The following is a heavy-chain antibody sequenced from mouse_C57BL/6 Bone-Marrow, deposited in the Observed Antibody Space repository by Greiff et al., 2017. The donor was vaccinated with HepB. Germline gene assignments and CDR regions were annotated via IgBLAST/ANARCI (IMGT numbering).Heavy chain of an antibody. J-gene: IGHJ3*01. D-gene: IGHD3-2*02. Sequence: VKLMESGPGLVAPSQSLSITCTVSGFSLTSYGVDWVRQSPGKGLEWLGVIWGVGSTNYNSALKSRLSISKDNSKSQVFLKMTSLQTDDTAMYYCASSRQLRPFAYWGQGTLVTVSA. CDR3: ASSRQLRPFAY. CDR1: GFSLTSYG. V-gene: IGHV2-6*01. CDR2: IWGVGST.